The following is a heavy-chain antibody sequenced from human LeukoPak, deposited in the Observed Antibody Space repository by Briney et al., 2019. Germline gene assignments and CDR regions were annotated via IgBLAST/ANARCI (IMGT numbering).Heavy chain of an antibody. CDR3: AKDPPRGSYFDL. CDR1: GGSISSGGYY. Sequence: PSQTLSLTCTVSGGSISSGGYYWSWIRQHPGKGLEWIGYISYSGSTHYNPSLKSRVTMSLHTSKNQFSLKLNSVTAADTAVYYCAKDPPRGSYFDLWGRGTLVTVSS. J-gene: IGHJ2*01. D-gene: IGHD3-10*01. CDR2: ISYSGST. V-gene: IGHV4-31*03.